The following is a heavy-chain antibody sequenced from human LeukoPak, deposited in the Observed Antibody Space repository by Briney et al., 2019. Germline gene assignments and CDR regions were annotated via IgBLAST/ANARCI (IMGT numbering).Heavy chain of an antibody. CDR3: ARGYCSSTSCYRNPHYYYMDV. D-gene: IGHD2-2*01. CDR2: IYNSGST. CDR1: GGSISSHY. J-gene: IGHJ6*03. V-gene: IGHV4-59*11. Sequence: PSENLSLTCTVSGGSISSHYWSWIRQPPGQGLKWSGNIYNSGSTNYNPSLKSRVTISVDTSKNQFSLKLSSVTAADTAVYYCARGYCSSTSCYRNPHYYYMDVWGKGTTVTVSS.